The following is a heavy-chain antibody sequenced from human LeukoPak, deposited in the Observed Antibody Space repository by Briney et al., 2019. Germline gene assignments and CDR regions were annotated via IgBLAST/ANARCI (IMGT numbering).Heavy chain of an antibody. Sequence: ASVKVSCKASGYTFTAYYMHWARQDPGQGLEGMGGINPNSGGTYYAQKFQGRVTMTRDTSISTAYMELSRLRSDDTAVYYCARAHCSDGSCYSDYYYMDVWGKGTTVTVSS. V-gene: IGHV1-2*02. J-gene: IGHJ6*03. CDR2: INPNSGGT. CDR1: GYTFTAYY. CDR3: ARAHCSDGSCYSDYYYMDV. D-gene: IGHD2-15*01.